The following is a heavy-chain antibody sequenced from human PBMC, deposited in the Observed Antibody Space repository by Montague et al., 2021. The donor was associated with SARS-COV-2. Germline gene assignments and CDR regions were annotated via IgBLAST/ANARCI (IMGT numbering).Heavy chain of an antibody. J-gene: IGHJ3*02. D-gene: IGHD3-22*01. CDR3: AKVMREDYYDSSGSPDAFDI. CDR1: GFTFDDYA. V-gene: IGHV3-9*01. CDR2: ISWKSGSI. Sequence: FLRLSCAASGFTFDDYAMHWVRQAPGKGLEWVSGISWKSGSIAYADSVKGRFTISRDNAKNSLYLQMNSLRAEDTALYYCAKVMREDYYDSSGSPDAFDIWGQGTMVTVSS.